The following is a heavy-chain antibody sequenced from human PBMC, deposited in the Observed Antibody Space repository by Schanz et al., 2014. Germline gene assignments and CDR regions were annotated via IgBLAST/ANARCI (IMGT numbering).Heavy chain of an antibody. Sequence: QVQLVESGGGVVQPGRSLRLSCAASGFVFRGYVMHWVRQAPGKGLEKVALISTDGTNTYYADSVRGRFTISRDNSKNTLFLQMNSLRAEDTAVYYCARDGEDFDFWGQGTLVTISS. CDR1: GFVFRGYV. CDR2: ISTDGTNT. D-gene: IGHD3-10*01. J-gene: IGHJ4*02. CDR3: ARDGEDFDF. V-gene: IGHV3-30*04.